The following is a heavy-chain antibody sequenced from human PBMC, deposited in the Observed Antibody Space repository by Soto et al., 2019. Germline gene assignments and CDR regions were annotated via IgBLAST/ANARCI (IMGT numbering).Heavy chain of an antibody. CDR3: ARVLGYCSGGSCVLDY. J-gene: IGHJ4*02. V-gene: IGHV4-34*01. D-gene: IGHD2-15*01. CDR1: GGSFSGYY. Sequence: QVQLQQWGAGLLKPSETLSLTCAVYGGSFSGYYWSWIRQPPGKGLEWIGEINHSGSTNYNPSLKSRVTISXDTPKXXFSLKLSSVTAADTAVYYCARVLGYCSGGSCVLDYWGQGTLVTVSS. CDR2: INHSGST.